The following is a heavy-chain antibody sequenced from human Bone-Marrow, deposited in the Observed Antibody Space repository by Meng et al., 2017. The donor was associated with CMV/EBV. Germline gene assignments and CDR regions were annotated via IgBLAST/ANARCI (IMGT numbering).Heavy chain of an antibody. CDR1: GFTFSNAW. Sequence: GGSLRLSCAASGFTFSNAWMSWVRQAPGKGLEWVSSISSSSSYIYYADSVKGRFTISRDNAKNSLYLQMNSLRAEDTAVYYCARDGYYDFWSGYYTAGAFDIWGQGAMVTVSS. CDR3: ARDGYYDFWSGYYTAGAFDI. J-gene: IGHJ3*02. D-gene: IGHD3-3*01. V-gene: IGHV3-21*01. CDR2: ISSSSSYI.